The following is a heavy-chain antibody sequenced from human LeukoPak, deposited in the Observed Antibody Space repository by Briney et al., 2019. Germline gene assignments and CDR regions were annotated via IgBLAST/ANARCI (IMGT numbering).Heavy chain of an antibody. CDR3: AKENNWNDGRFNYFDY. CDR2: IIPSDGST. CDR1: GYTFTTYY. V-gene: IGHV1-46*01. D-gene: IGHD1-20*01. J-gene: IGHJ4*02. Sequence: ASVKASCKASGYTFTTYYMHWVRQAPGQGLEWMGIIIPSDGSTTYAQKFQGRVTMTRDTSTSTVYMELSSLRSDDTAVYYCAKENNWNDGRFNYFDYWGQGTLVTVSS.